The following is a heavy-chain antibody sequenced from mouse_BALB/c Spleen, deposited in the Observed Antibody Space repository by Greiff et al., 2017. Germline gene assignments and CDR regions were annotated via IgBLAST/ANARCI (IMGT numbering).Heavy chain of an antibody. CDR1: GFTFSSYA. V-gene: IGHV5-9-4*01. J-gene: IGHJ1*01. Sequence: EVHLVESGGGLVKPGGSLKLSCAASGFTFSSYAMSWVRQSPEKRLEWVAEISSGGSYTYYPDTVTGRFTISRDNAKNTLYLEMSSLRSEDTAMYYCAREGITTVGRYFDVWGAGTTVTVSS. CDR2: ISSGGSYT. D-gene: IGHD1-1*01. CDR3: AREGITTVGRYFDV.